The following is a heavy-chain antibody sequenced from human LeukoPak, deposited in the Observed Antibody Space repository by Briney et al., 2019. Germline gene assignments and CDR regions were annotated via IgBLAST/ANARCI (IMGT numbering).Heavy chain of an antibody. V-gene: IGHV1-46*01. J-gene: IGHJ4*02. Sequence: ASVKVSCKASGYTFTGYYIHWVRQAPGQGLEWMGTINPSAGATNYAQKFQGSVTMTTDTSTTTVYMELSSLRSEDTAVYYCARAGRQSARQYSSGWKYLGYWGQGTLVTVSS. CDR1: GYTFTGYY. CDR2: INPSAGAT. D-gene: IGHD6-19*01. CDR3: ARAGRQSARQYSSGWKYLGY.